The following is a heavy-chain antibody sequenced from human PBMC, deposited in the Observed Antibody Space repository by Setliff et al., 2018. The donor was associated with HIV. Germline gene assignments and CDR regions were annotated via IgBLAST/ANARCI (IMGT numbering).Heavy chain of an antibody. V-gene: IGHV4-39*02. CDR1: GDSMSSGSYF. CDR3: AREGRGDPAVATTRIDY. Sequence: SETLSLTCSVSGDSMSSGSYFWGWIRQTPGKGLEWIGNIYYTGFAYYNPSLKSRVTISLDTSKTHFYLNLTSVTDADTAVYFCAREGRGDPAVATTRIDYRGQGKLVTVSS. J-gene: IGHJ4*02. CDR2: IYYTGFA. D-gene: IGHD1-1*01.